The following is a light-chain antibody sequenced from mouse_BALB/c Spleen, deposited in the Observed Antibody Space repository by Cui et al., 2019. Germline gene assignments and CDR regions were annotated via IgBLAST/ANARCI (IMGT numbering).Light chain of an antibody. V-gene: IGKV8-30*01. CDR1: QSLLYSNNQKNY. CDR3: QQFYSYPLT. J-gene: IGKJ5*01. Sequence: DIVMSQSPSSLAVSVGEKVTMSYKSSQSLLYSNNQKNYLAWYQQKPGQSPKVLIYWASTRESGVPDRFTGSGSGTDFTLTISSVKAEDLAVYYCQQFYSYPLTFGAGTKLELK. CDR2: WAS.